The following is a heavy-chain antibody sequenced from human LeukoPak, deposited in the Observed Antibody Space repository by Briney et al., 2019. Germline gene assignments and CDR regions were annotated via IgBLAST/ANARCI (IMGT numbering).Heavy chain of an antibody. D-gene: IGHD5-12*01. CDR2: IIPIFVTA. J-gene: IGHJ4*02. V-gene: IGHV1-69*06. Sequence: SVKVSCKASGVTFSSYAISWVRQAPGQGLEWRGGIIPIFVTANYAQKFQGRVTITADKSTSTAYMELSSLRSEDTAVYYCARSRDIVATSPDYWGQGTLVPVSS. CDR1: GVTFSSYA. CDR3: ARSRDIVATSPDY.